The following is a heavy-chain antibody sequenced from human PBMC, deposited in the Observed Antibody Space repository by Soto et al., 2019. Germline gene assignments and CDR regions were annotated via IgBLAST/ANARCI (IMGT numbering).Heavy chain of an antibody. CDR1: GGSISSGGYY. CDR2: IYYSGST. V-gene: IGHV4-31*03. D-gene: IGHD2-2*01. CDR3: ARGDCSSTSCRPLPLDP. J-gene: IGHJ5*02. Sequence: PSETLSLTCTVSGGSISSGGYYWSWIRQHPGKGLEWIGYIYYSGSTYYNPSLKSRVTISVDTSKNQFSLKLSSVTAADTAVYYCARGDCSSTSCRPLPLDPWGQGTLVTVSS.